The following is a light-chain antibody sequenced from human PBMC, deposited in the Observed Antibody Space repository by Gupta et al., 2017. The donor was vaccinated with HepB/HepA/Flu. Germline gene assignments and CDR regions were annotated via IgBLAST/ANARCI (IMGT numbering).Light chain of an antibody. V-gene: IGKV4-1*01. J-gene: IGKJ2*01. Sequence: DIMITQSPNSLAVSLRQRATLNCKSSQSVLYSSNNKNYLAWYQQKPGQPPKLLIYWASTRESGVPDRFSGSGSGTDFTLTISSLQAEDVAVYYCQQYYSTPLTFGQGTKLEIK. CDR3: QQYYSTPLT. CDR1: QSVLYSSNNKNY. CDR2: WAS.